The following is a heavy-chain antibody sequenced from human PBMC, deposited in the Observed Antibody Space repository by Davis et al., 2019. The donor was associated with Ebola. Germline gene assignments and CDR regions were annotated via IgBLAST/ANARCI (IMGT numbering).Heavy chain of an antibody. Sequence: PGGSLRLSCAASGFTFSRFGMAWIRHAPGEGLEWVAALNGAGGTTYYADPVWGQFTISRDNSKNTVYLHMSRLRDDDTAIYYCARATLEADSWSGYMPFYFDFWGRGTLVTVSS. V-gene: IGHV3-23*01. D-gene: IGHD3-3*01. CDR2: LNGAGGTT. CDR1: GFTFSRFG. CDR3: ARATLEADSWSGYMPFYFDF. J-gene: IGHJ4*01.